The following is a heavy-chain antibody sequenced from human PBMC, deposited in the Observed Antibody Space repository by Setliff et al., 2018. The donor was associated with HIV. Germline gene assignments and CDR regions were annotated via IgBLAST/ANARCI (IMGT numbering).Heavy chain of an antibody. CDR3: AREQGGYGGGFDY. J-gene: IGHJ4*02. V-gene: IGHV3-74*01. D-gene: IGHD5-12*01. CDR2: INSDGSST. CDR1: GFTFSSYW. Sequence: QSGGSLRLSCAASGFTFSSYWMHWVRQAPGKGLVWVSRINSDGSSTSYADSVKGRFTISRDNAKNTLYLQMNSLRAEDTAVYYCAREQGGYGGGFDYWGQGTLVTVSS.